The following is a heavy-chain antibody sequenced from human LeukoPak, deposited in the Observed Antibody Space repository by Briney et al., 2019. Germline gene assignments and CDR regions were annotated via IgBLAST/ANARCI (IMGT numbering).Heavy chain of an antibody. CDR1: GGSINTVSFY. CDR3: ARDERYGYNYNFNY. D-gene: IGHD5-24*01. J-gene: IGHJ4*02. Sequence: SETLALTCTVSGGSINTVSFYWSWIRQPPGKGLEYIASIYYDGSTDYSPSLKSRVTISADMSTNQFSLSLNSATAADTAVYFCARDERYGYNYNFNYWGQGTLVTVSS. V-gene: IGHV4-39*07. CDR2: IYYDGST.